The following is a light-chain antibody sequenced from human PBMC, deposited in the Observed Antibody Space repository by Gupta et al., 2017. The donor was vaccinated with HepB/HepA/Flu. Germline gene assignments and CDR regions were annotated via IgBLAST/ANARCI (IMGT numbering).Light chain of an antibody. V-gene: IGKV4-1*01. CDR1: QSRLSTSNHNY. CDR3: QQYDDNNNT. J-gene: IGKJ1*01. CDR2: WAS. Sequence: DIVMTQSPDSLPVSLGERATINCKSSQSRLSTSNHNYLAWYQQKPGQPPKLLIDWASSRESGVPDRFSGSGSGTDFSLTISSRQAEDVAVYYCQQYDDNNNTFGQGTKVEIK.